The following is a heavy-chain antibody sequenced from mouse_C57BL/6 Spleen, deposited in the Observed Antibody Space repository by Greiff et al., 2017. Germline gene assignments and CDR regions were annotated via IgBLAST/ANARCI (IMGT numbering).Heavy chain of an antibody. CDR3: ARGDGSSYFDD. CDR1: GYTFTSYW. J-gene: IGHJ2*01. D-gene: IGHD1-1*01. CDR2: IDPSDSDT. Sequence: QVQLQQPGAELVMPGASVKLSCKASGYTFTSYWMHWVKQRPGQGLEWIGEIDPSDSDTNYNQKFKGKATLTVDKSSSTAYMQLSSLTSEDSAVYYCARGDGSSYFDDWGQGTTLTVSS. V-gene: IGHV1-69*01.